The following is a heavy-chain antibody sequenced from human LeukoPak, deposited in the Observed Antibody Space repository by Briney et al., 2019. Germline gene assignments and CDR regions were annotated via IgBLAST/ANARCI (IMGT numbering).Heavy chain of an antibody. Sequence: GGSLRLSCAASGFTFNNYWMPWVRQAPGKGLEWVANINQDGREKYYVDSVKGRFTISRDNAKNSLYLQMNSLRAEDTAVYYCARFLHLHWFDPWGQGTLVTVSS. D-gene: IGHD2/OR15-2a*01. CDR1: GFTFNNYW. J-gene: IGHJ5*02. CDR2: INQDGREK. V-gene: IGHV3-7*01. CDR3: ARFLHLHWFDP.